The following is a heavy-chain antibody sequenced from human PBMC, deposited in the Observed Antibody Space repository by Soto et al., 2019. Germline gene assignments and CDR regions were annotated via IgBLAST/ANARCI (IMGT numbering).Heavy chain of an antibody. CDR2: IIPIFGTA. CDR1: GGTFSSYA. D-gene: IGHD2-15*01. Sequence: QVQLVQSGAEVKKPGSSVKVSCKAPGGTFSSYAISWVRQAPGQGLEWMGGIIPIFGTAKYAQKFQGRVTITADESTGTGYMELGSLRSEATAVYYCARSQGGSSSLDIYYYYYYGMDVWGQGTTVTVSS. V-gene: IGHV1-69*01. J-gene: IGHJ6*02. CDR3: ARSQGGSSSLDIYYYYYYGMDV.